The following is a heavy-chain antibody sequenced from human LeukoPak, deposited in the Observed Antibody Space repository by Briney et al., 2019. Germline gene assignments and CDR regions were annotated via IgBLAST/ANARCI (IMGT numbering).Heavy chain of an antibody. D-gene: IGHD3-9*01. J-gene: IGHJ4*02. CDR2: ISAYNGNT. CDR3: ARAGDYDILTGYRWDLFDY. V-gene: IGHV1-18*04. CDR1: GYTFTSYG. Sequence: ASVKASCKASGYTFTSYGISWVRQAPGQGLEWMGWISAYNGNTNYAQKLQGRVTMTTDTSTSTAYMELRSLRSDDTAVYYCARAGDYDILTGYRWDLFDYWGQGTLVTVSS.